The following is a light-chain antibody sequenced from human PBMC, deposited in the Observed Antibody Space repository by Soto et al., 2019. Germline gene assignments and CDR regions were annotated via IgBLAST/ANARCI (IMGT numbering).Light chain of an antibody. CDR3: QQYGSSPFT. J-gene: IGKJ3*01. V-gene: IGKV3-20*01. CDR1: QSVSSSY. Sequence: EIVLTQSPGTLSFSPGGRATLSCRASQSVSSSYLAWYQQQPGQAPRLLIYGASSRATGIPDRFSGSGSGTDFTLTISRLEPEDFAVYYCQQYGSSPFTFGPGTKVDIK. CDR2: GAS.